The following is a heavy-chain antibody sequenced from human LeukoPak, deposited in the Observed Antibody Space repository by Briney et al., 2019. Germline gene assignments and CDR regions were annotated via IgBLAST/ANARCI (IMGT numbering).Heavy chain of an antibody. CDR2: IREDGSEK. CDR1: GFTFSNYW. J-gene: IGHJ4*02. Sequence: PGGSLRLSCAASGFTFSNYWMSWVRQAPGKGLEWVALIREDGSEKYYVDSVKGRFTISRDNAKNSLYLQMNSLRAEDTAVYYCARDWQQLVWGSPFDYWGQGTLVTVSS. V-gene: IGHV3-7*01. CDR3: ARDWQQLVWGSPFDY. D-gene: IGHD6-13*01.